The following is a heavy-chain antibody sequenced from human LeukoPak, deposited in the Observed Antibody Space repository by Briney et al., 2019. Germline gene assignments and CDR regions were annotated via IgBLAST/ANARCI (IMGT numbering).Heavy chain of an antibody. CDR3: DLGGSLNFDY. J-gene: IGHJ4*02. CDR1: GFTFRNYA. Sequence: PGGSLRLSCAASGFTFRNYAMHWVRQAPGKGLEWVAVSSDDATYTYYADSLKGRFTLSRDNSKDTLYLQMNSLRPEDTAVCARDLGGSLNFDYWGQGTLVTVSS. D-gene: IGHD1-26*01. V-gene: IGHV3-30*04. CDR2: SSDDATYT.